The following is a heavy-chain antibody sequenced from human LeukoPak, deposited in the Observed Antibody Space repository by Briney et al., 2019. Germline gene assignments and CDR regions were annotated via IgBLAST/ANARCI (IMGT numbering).Heavy chain of an antibody. D-gene: IGHD5-18*01. V-gene: IGHV3-33*03. J-gene: IGHJ4*02. CDR2: IYYDGSNQ. Sequence: GGSLRLSCVVSGLRFRNYGMHWVRQAPGKGLEWVAVIYYDGSNQYYADSVKGRFTISRDNSKNTLYLQVNSLRAEDTAVYYCAEYLAAMVSYYFDYWGQGTLVTVSS. CDR1: GLRFRNYG. CDR3: AEYLAAMVSYYFDY.